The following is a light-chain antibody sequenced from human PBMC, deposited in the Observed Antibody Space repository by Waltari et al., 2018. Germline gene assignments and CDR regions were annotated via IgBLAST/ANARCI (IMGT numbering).Light chain of an antibody. Sequence: EIMLTQSPGTLSLSPGERATLSCRASQIIFRALAWYQQKPGQAPRLLIYDVSTRASGIPGRFSGSGSGTDFSLTISRLEPEDFAVYYCQHYVRLPVTFGQGTKLEFK. CDR2: DVS. CDR1: QIIFRA. V-gene: IGKV3-20*01. J-gene: IGKJ1*01. CDR3: QHYVRLPVT.